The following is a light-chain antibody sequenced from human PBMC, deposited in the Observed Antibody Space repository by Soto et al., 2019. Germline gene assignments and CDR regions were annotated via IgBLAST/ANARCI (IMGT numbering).Light chain of an antibody. J-gene: IGKJ1*01. CDR2: TVS. Sequence: DIQMTQSPSSLSASVGDRVIITCRASQSVRTYLNWYQQKPGKAPNLLIYTVSNLQSGVSSRFTGSGSGTDFTLTISSLQPEDFGTYFCQQSYSTPWSFAQGTKGEIK. CDR1: QSVRTY. CDR3: QQSYSTPWS. V-gene: IGKV1-39*01.